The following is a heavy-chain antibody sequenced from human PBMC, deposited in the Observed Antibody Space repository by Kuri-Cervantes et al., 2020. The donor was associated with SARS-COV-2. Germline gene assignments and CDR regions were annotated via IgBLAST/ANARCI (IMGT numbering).Heavy chain of an antibody. CDR1: GFIFSSYS. D-gene: IGHD3-3*01. CDR2: ISSSSSTI. CDR3: ARVRFLEWLPDDY. J-gene: IGHJ4*02. Sequence: GESLKISCAASGFIFSSYSMNWVRQAPGKGLEWVSYISSSSSTIYYADSVKGRFTISRDNAKNSLYLQMNSLRAEDTAVYYCARVRFLEWLPDDYWGQGTLVTVSS. V-gene: IGHV3-48*01.